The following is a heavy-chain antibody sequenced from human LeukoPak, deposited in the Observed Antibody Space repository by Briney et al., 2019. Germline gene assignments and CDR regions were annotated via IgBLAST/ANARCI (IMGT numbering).Heavy chain of an antibody. CDR2: INHSGST. V-gene: IGHV4-34*01. CDR1: GGSFSGYY. Sequence: SETLSLTCAVYGGSFSGYYWSWIRQPPGKGLEWIGEINHSGSTNYNPSLKSRVTISVDTSKNQFSLKLCSVTAADTAVYYCAGALRRIYCSSTSCYVNYFDYWGQGTLVTVSS. CDR3: AGALRRIYCSSTSCYVNYFDY. J-gene: IGHJ4*02. D-gene: IGHD2-2*01.